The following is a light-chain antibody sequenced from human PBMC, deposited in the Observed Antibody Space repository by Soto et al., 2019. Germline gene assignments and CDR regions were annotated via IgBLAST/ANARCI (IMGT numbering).Light chain of an antibody. V-gene: IGLV2-14*01. J-gene: IGLJ1*01. CDR1: SSDVGGHNY. Sequence: QAVLTQPASVSGSPGQSITISCTGTSSDVGGHNYVSWYQQHPDKAPKLIIYEVSLRPSGVSSRFSGSKSGNTASLTISGLQAEDEADYYCNSYTTSSTYVFGTGTKLTVL. CDR3: NSYTTSSTYV. CDR2: EVS.